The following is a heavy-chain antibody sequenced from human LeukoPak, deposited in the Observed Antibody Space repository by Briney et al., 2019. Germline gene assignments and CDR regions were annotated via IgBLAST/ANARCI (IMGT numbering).Heavy chain of an antibody. CDR2: INPNNGGT. CDR3: ARARMGSGYDFFDY. Sequence: ASVKVSCKASGYNFAGYYMHWVRQAPGQGPEWTGWINPNNGGTHYAETFQGRVTMTRDTSISTAYMELSSLRSDDTAVYYCARARMGSGYDFFDYWGQGTLVTVSS. D-gene: IGHD5-12*01. V-gene: IGHV1-2*02. J-gene: IGHJ4*02. CDR1: GYNFAGYY.